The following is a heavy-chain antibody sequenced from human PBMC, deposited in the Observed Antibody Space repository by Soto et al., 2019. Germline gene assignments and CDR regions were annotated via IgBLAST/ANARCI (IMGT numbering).Heavy chain of an antibody. CDR1: GGTFSSYA. Sequence: QVQLVQSGAEVKKPGSSVKVSCKASGGTFSSYAISWVRQAPGQGLEWMGGIIPIFGTANYAQKFQGRVTXXXXXXXSTAYMELSSLRSEDTAVYYCARGRGGELPGDYWGQGTLVTVSS. CDR3: ARGRGGELPGDY. CDR2: IIPIFGTA. J-gene: IGHJ4*02. D-gene: IGHD1-26*01. V-gene: IGHV1-69*01.